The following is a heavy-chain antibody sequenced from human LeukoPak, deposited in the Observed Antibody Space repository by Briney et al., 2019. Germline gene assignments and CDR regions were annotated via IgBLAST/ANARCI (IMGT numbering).Heavy chain of an antibody. V-gene: IGHV3-30*18. CDR1: GFTFSSYG. J-gene: IGHJ4*02. CDR3: AKSTTPVIAVAGEIDY. Sequence: GGSLRLSCAASGFTFSSYGMHWVRQAPGKGLEWVAVISYDGSNKYYADSVKGRFTISRDNSKNTLYLQMNSLRAEDTAVYYCAKSTTPVIAVAGEIDYWGQGTLVTVSS. D-gene: IGHD6-19*01. CDR2: ISYDGSNK.